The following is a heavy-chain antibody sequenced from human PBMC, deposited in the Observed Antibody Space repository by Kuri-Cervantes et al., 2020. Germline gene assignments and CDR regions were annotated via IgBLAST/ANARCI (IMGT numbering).Heavy chain of an antibody. CDR2: IVVGSGNT. D-gene: IGHD3-9*01. CDR3: ASGTDVLRDLLGY. CDR1: GLTFTSSA. J-gene: IGHJ4*02. Sequence: SVKVSCKASGLTFTSSAVQWVRQARGQRLEWIGWIVVGSGNTNYAQKFQERVTITRDMSTSTAYMELSSLRSEDTAVYYCASGTDVLRDLLGYWGQGTLVTVSS. V-gene: IGHV1-58*01.